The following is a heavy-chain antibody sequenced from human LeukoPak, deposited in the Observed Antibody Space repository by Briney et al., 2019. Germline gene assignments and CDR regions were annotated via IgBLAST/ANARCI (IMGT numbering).Heavy chain of an antibody. J-gene: IGHJ5*02. CDR1: GGTFSSYA. Sequence: SVKVSCKASGGTFSSYAISWVRQAPGQGLEWMGGIIPIFGTANYAQKFQGRVTITADESTSTAYMELSSLRSEDTAVYYCARDLIETIFGVDIIGGWFDPWGQGTLVTVSS. D-gene: IGHD3-3*01. CDR3: ARDLIETIFGVDIIGGWFDP. V-gene: IGHV1-69*13. CDR2: IIPIFGTA.